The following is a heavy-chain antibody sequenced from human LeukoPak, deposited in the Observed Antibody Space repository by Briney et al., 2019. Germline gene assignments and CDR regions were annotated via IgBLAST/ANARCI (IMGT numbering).Heavy chain of an antibody. D-gene: IGHD3-10*01. J-gene: IGHJ6*03. CDR3: ARGGRGSGSRYYYYMDV. V-gene: IGHV3-7*01. Sequence: PGGSLRLSCAAPGFTFRSYWMSWVRQAPGKGLESVANIKQEGSEKYYVDSVKGRFTISRDNAKNSLYLQMNSLRAEDTAVYYCARGGRGSGSRYYYYMDVWGKGTTVTVSS. CDR1: GFTFRSYW. CDR2: IKQEGSEK.